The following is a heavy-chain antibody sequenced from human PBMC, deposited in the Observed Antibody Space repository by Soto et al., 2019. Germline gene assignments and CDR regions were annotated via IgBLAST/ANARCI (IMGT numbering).Heavy chain of an antibody. CDR2: TRQDGGQE. CDR3: ARFPSPTVAGFPFDL. J-gene: IGHJ4*02. Sequence: EVQLVESGGGLVQPGGSLRLSCAASGFTFSSYWMSWVRQAPGKGLEWVAHTRQDGGQEYYVDSVKGRFTISRDNAKNSVYLQMNCLRVEDMSVYYCARFPSPTVAGFPFDLWGQGTLGTVSS. D-gene: IGHD6-19*01. CDR1: GFTFSSYW. V-gene: IGHV3-7*03.